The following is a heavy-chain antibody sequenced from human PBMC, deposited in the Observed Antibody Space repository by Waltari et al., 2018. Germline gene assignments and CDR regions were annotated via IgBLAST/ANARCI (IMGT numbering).Heavy chain of an antibody. D-gene: IGHD6-6*01. CDR2: IKEEGSVT. J-gene: IGHJ5*02. CDR1: GFTFSDYW. CDR3: ARASSSSSYDA. V-gene: IGHV3-7*04. Sequence: EVQLVESGGGLVQPGGSLRLSCAVSGFTFSDYWMSGVRQAPGKGLEWVANIKEEGSVTNYVDSVKGRFTISRDNARNSLFLQMNSLRDEDTAIYYCARASSSSSYDAWGQGTLVTVSS.